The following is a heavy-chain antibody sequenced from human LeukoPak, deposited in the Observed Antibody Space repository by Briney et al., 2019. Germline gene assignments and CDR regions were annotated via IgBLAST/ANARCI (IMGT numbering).Heavy chain of an antibody. J-gene: IGHJ4*02. D-gene: IGHD3-10*01. CDR2: IYYSGST. V-gene: IGHV4-31*03. Sequence: SETLSLTCTVSGGSISSGGYYWSWIRQHPGKGLEWIGYIYYSGSTYYNPSLKSRLTISVDTSKNQFSLKLSSVTAADTAVYYCARDRRGRGNDYWGQGTLVTVSS. CDR1: GGSISSGGYY. CDR3: ARDRRGRGNDY.